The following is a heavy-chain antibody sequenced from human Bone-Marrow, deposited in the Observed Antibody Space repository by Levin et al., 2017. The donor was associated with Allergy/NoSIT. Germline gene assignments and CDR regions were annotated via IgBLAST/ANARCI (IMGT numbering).Heavy chain of an antibody. Sequence: ETLSLTCAASGFSISNHVMSWVRQAPGKGLEWVSAISTSGDTTWNADSVKGRFTISRDISKSTLYLQMNSLSAEDTAVYYCARRGPNWGFFDSWGQGTLVTVSS. CDR3: ARRGPNWGFFDS. D-gene: IGHD7-27*01. V-gene: IGHV3-23*01. CDR1: GFSISNHV. CDR2: ISTSGDTT. J-gene: IGHJ4*02.